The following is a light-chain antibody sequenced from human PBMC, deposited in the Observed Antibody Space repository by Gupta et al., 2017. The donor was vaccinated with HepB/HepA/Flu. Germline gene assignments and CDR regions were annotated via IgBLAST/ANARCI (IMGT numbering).Light chain of an antibody. V-gene: IGLV3-21*03. CDR1: NIGSKR. CDR3: QVWDSSSDHPGV. CDR2: DDS. J-gene: IGLJ2*01. Sequence: SYVLTQPPSVSVAPGKTARSTCGGNNIGSKRVHWYQQTPGQAPVLVVYDDSDRPSGIPERFSGSNSGNTATLTISRVEAEDEADYYCQVWDSSSDHPGVFGGGTKLTVL.